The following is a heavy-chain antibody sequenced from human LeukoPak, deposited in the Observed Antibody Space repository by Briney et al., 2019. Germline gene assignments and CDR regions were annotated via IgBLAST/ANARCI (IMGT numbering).Heavy chain of an antibody. D-gene: IGHD3-10*01. CDR2: IGGSGGST. CDR1: GFTFRSYA. J-gene: IGHJ4*02. Sequence: GGSLRLSCAASGFTFRSYAMTWVRQAPGKGLEWVSAIGGSGGSTYYADSVKGRFTISRDNSKNTLYLQMNSLRAEDTAVYYCAKQSGGSGTYYYYWGQGTLVTVSS. CDR3: AKQSGGSGTYYYY. V-gene: IGHV3-23*01.